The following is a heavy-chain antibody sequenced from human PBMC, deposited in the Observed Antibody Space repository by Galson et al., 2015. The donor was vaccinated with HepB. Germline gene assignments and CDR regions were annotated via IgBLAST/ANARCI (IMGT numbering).Heavy chain of an antibody. CDR3: ARDKVVAGGGDWFDA. Sequence: SLRLSCAVSGSTFRSYWMSWVRQGPGKGLEWVANIKEDGSEKYYVDSVKGRFTISRDNAKNSLWLQMSSLRGEDTAMYYCARDKVVAGGGDWFDAWGQGTLVTVSS. CDR2: IKEDGSEK. D-gene: IGHD2-2*01. J-gene: IGHJ5*02. CDR1: GSTFRSYW. V-gene: IGHV3-7*01.